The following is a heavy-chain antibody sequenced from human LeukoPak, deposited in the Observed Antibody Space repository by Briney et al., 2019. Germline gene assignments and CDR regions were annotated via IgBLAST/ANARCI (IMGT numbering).Heavy chain of an antibody. J-gene: IGHJ5*02. CDR1: GFTVSSNS. V-gene: IGHV3-20*04. CDR3: AKAPDGTWYRNWFDP. CDR2: ISWNGGNT. D-gene: IGHD6-13*01. Sequence: GGSLRLSCTVSGFTVSSNSWSWVRQAPGKGLEWVSGISWNGGNTGYADSVRGRFTISRDNAKNSLYLQMNSLRAEDTALYYCAKAPDGTWYRNWFDPWGQGTLVTVSS.